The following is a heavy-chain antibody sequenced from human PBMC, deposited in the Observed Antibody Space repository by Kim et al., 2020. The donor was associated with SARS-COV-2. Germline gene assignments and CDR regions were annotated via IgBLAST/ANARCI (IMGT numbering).Heavy chain of an antibody. V-gene: IGHV3-30-3*01. CDR1: GFTFSSYA. CDR3: ARDRPLVAFDY. D-gene: IGHD2-15*01. Sequence: GGSLRLSCAASGFTFSSYAMHWVRQAPGKGLEWVAVISYDGSNKYYADSVKGRFTISRDNSKNTLYLQMNSLRAEDTAVYYCARDRPLVAFDYWGQGTLVTVSS. J-gene: IGHJ4*02. CDR2: ISYDGSNK.